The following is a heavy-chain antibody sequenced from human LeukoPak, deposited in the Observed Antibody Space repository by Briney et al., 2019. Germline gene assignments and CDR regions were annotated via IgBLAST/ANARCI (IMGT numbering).Heavy chain of an antibody. V-gene: IGHV3-23*01. CDR2: ISGSGGST. CDR3: ASVYYYDSSGYSSFDY. CDR1: GFTFSSYA. Sequence: GGSLRLSCAASGFTFSSYAMSWVRQAPGKGLERVSAISGSGGSTYYADSVKGRFTISRDNSKNTLYLQMNSLRAEDTAVYYCASVYYYDSSGYSSFDYWGQGTLVTVSS. J-gene: IGHJ4*02. D-gene: IGHD3-22*01.